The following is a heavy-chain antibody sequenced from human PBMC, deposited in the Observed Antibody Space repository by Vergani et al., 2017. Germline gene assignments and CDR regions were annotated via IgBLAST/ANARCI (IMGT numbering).Heavy chain of an antibody. V-gene: IGHV3-9*01. Sequence: EVQLVESGGGLVQPGRSLRLSCAASGFTFDDYAMHWVRQAPGKGLEWVSGISWNSGSIGYADSVKGRFTISRDNAKNSLYLQMNSLRAEDTAVYYCARGSPRYWGQGTLVTVSS. CDR2: ISWNSGSI. J-gene: IGHJ4*02. CDR3: ARGSPRY. CDR1: GFTFDDYA.